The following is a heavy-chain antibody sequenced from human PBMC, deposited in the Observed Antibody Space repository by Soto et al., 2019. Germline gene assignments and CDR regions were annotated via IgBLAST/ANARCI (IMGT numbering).Heavy chain of an antibody. CDR1: GFSFSSFA. V-gene: IGHV3-48*03. J-gene: IGHJ4*02. D-gene: IGHD5-18*01. CDR2: ISDDGASI. CDR3: ARENSVQAWLHHFDH. Sequence: GGSLRLSCEASGFSFSSFAMNWVRQAPGRGLEWVSYISDDGASIYYADSLKGRFTISRDNAKNSLSLQMNNLRAEDTAVYYCARENSVQAWLHHFDHWGLGTRVTVCS.